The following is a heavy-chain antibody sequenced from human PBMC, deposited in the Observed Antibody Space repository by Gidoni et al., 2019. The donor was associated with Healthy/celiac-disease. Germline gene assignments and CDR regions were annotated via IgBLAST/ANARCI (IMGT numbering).Heavy chain of an antibody. Sequence: QLQLQESGPGLVKPSATLSLTFTVSGGSIRSSSYYWGWIRQPPGKGLEWIGSIYYSGSTYYNPSLKSRVTISVDTSKNQFSLKLSSVTAADTAVYYCARPPLASSYGMDVWGQGTTVTVSS. V-gene: IGHV4-39*01. J-gene: IGHJ6*02. CDR1: GGSIRSSSYY. CDR2: IYYSGST. D-gene: IGHD2-15*01. CDR3: ARPPLASSYGMDV.